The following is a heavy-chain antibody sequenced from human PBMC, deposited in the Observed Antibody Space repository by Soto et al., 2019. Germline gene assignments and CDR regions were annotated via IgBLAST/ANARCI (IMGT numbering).Heavy chain of an antibody. J-gene: IGHJ4*02. CDR3: AAYSRGDSPH. CDR2: ISGSGNTI. D-gene: IGHD2-21*01. Sequence: QVQLVESGGGLVKPGGSLRLSCAASGFTFSDYYMSWIRQAPGKGLEWVSYISGSGNTIYHADPVKGGFTISRDNAKNSLYLQMNSLRVEDTAVYYCAAYSRGDSPHWGQGTLVTVSS. CDR1: GFTFSDYY. V-gene: IGHV3-11*01.